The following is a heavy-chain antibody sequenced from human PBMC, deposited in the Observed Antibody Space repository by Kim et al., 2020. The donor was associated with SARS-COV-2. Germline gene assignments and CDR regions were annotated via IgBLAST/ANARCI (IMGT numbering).Heavy chain of an antibody. CDR2: IIPIFGTA. J-gene: IGHJ6*02. D-gene: IGHD3-10*01. Sequence: SVKVSCKASGGTFSSYAISWVRQAPGQGLEWMGGIIPIFGTANYAQKFQGRVTITADESTSTAYMELSSLRSEDTAVYYCARDHYRWYGMDVWGQGTTVTVSS. CDR3: ARDHYRWYGMDV. V-gene: IGHV1-69*13. CDR1: GGTFSSYA.